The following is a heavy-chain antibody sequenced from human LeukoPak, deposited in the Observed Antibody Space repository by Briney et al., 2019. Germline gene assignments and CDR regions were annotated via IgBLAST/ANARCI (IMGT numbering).Heavy chain of an antibody. J-gene: IGHJ5*01. Sequence: GGSLRLSCAASGFTFSSNYMSWVRQAPGKGVEGVSVIYSGGSKYYSDSVKGRVNISREESKNTLYLQMNSLRAEDTAVYYCARVLPGDWFDSWGQGTLVTVSS. CDR3: ARVLPGDWFDS. CDR1: GFTFSSNY. V-gene: IGHV3-66*02. CDR2: IYSGGSK. D-gene: IGHD1-14*01.